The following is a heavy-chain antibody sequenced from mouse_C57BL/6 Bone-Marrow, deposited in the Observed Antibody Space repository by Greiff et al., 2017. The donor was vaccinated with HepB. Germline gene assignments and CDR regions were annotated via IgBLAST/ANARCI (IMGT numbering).Heavy chain of an antibody. Sequence: QVQLQQSGAELVRPGTSVKVSCKASGYAFTNYLIEWVKQRPGQGLEWIGVINPGSGGTNYNEKFKGKATLTVDKSASTAYMQLSSLTSEDSAVYFCSRSAIYYDYGGFAYWGRGTLVTVSA. CDR3: SRSAIYYDYGGFAY. V-gene: IGHV1-54*01. D-gene: IGHD2-4*01. CDR1: GYAFTNYL. CDR2: INPGSGGT. J-gene: IGHJ3*01.